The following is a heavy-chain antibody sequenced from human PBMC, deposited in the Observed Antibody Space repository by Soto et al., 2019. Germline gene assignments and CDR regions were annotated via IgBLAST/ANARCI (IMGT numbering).Heavy chain of an antibody. J-gene: IGHJ4*02. CDR3: ASSKGPLDH. CDR1: GFTFSSYT. Sequence: GGSLRLSCVASGFTFSSYTMNWVRQAPGKGLEWVAYITGSSDIVYYADSVKGGFTISRDNAKNSLYLQMSSLRADDTSVYYCASSKGPLDHWGQGTLVTVSS. CDR2: ITGSSDIV. D-gene: IGHD3-3*02. V-gene: IGHV3-48*01.